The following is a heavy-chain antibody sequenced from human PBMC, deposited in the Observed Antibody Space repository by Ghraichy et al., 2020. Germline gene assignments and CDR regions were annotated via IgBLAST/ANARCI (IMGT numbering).Heavy chain of an antibody. V-gene: IGHV3-20*04. CDR3: ARDSRGRNGTYEGFDQ. CDR1: GFTFDGHG. D-gene: IGHD1-26*01. J-gene: IGHJ4*02. Sequence: GGSLRLSCAASGFTFDGHGMSWVRQAAGKGLEWVSGINWNGDSTAYADSVKGRFTISRDNANNFLYLQMNSLRDDDTALYYCARDSRGRNGTYEGFDQWGQGNLVTVSS. CDR2: INWNGDST.